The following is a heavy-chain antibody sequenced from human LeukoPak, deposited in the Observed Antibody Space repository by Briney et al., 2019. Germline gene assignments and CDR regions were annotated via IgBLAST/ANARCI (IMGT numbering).Heavy chain of an antibody. CDR2: IYYRGST. J-gene: IGHJ4*02. D-gene: IGHD2-2*01. V-gene: IGHV4-39*01. Sequence: SETLSLTCTVSGDSINSNTYYWGWIRQPPGKGLEWIGCIYYRGSTYYNPSLKSRVTISVDTSKNQFSLKLSSVTAADTAVYYCARHVPYCSSSSCSIYYFDYWGQGTLVTVSS. CDR1: GDSINSNTYY. CDR3: ARHVPYCSSSSCSIYYFDY.